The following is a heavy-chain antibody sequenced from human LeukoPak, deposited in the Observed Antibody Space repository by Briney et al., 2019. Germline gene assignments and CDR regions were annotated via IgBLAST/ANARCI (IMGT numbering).Heavy chain of an antibody. CDR1: GGSISSYY. CDR2: IYYSGST. J-gene: IGHJ4*02. CDR3: ARSPNGGNSDY. D-gene: IGHD4-23*01. V-gene: IGHV4-59*08. Sequence: SETLSLTCTVSGGSISSYYWSWIRQPPGKGLEWIGYIYYSGSTNYNPSLKSRVNISVDTSKNQFSLKLSSVTAADTAVYYCARSPNGGNSDYWGQGTLVTVSS.